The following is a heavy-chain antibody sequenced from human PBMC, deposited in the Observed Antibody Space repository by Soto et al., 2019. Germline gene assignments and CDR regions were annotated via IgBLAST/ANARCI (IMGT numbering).Heavy chain of an antibody. V-gene: IGHV3-30*18. Sequence: GGSLRLSCAASGFTFSSYGMHWVRQAPGKGLEWVAVISYDGSNKYYEDSVKGRSTISRDNSKNTLYLQMNSLRAEDTAVYDRAKGAYYDILTGYYNGCYGMDVWGQGTTVTVSS. J-gene: IGHJ6*02. CDR2: ISYDGSNK. CDR3: AKGAYYDILTGYYNGCYGMDV. D-gene: IGHD3-9*01. CDR1: GFTFSSYG.